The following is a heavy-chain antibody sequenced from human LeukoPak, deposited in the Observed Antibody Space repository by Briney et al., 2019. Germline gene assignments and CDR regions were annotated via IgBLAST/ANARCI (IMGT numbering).Heavy chain of an antibody. V-gene: IGHV3-11*01. D-gene: IGHD3-9*01. J-gene: IGHJ6*02. Sequence: GGSRRLSCAASGFTISDYNMNWVRQAPGKGLEWVSYITDSGNTIHYADSVKGRFTISRDNAKNSLYLQMNSLRAEDTAVYYCARSIGLTGGGVDVWGQGTTVTVSS. CDR1: GFTISDYN. CDR2: ITDSGNTI. CDR3: ARSIGLTGGGVDV.